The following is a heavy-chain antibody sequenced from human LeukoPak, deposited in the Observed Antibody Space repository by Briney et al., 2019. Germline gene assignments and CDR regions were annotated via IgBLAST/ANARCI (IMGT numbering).Heavy chain of an antibody. CDR1: GYSFGSYS. J-gene: IGHJ3*01. D-gene: IGHD2-8*01. CDR2: IIPNFGTT. CDR3: ARDLYCTLGVCFSPGAFDL. Sequence: SVKVSCKSSGYSFGSYSFSWVRQAPGQGLEWMGVIIPNFGTTMYAQKFQGRVTISTDESTSTAYMELSSLRYEDTAIYYCARDLYCTLGVCFSPGAFDLWGDGTIVTVSS. V-gene: IGHV1-69*05.